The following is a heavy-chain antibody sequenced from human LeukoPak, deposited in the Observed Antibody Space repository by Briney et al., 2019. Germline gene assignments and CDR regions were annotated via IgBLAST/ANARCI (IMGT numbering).Heavy chain of an antibody. CDR3: AKDQESANYYFDF. V-gene: IGHV3-23*01. CDR1: GFTFANYA. J-gene: IGHJ4*02. Sequence: GGSLRLSCAGSGFTFANYAMSWVRQAPGKGLEWVSGISGSGGRTYYADSVKGRFTISRDKSKNTVYLQLNSLRAEDTAAYYCAKDQESANYYFDFWAREPWSPSPQ. CDR2: ISGSGGRT. D-gene: IGHD1-1*01.